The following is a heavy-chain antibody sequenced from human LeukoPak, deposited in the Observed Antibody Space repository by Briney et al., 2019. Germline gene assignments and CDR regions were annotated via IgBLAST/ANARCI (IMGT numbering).Heavy chain of an antibody. CDR1: GGSISSTTYY. V-gene: IGHV4-39*02. J-gene: IGHJ1*01. CDR3: ARGPTLKYFHH. CDR2: IYYSGTT. Sequence: SEILSLTCTVSGGSISSTTYYWGWIRQPPGKGLEWIGTIYYSGTTYYNPSLKSRVTISVDTSKNRFSLELSSMTAADTAVYYCARGPTLKYFHHWGQGTLVSVSS.